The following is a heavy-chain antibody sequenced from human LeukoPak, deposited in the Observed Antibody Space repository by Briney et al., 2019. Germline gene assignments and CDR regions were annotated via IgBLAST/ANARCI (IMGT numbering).Heavy chain of an antibody. D-gene: IGHD3-22*01. CDR1: GGSISSSSYY. J-gene: IGHJ3*02. V-gene: IGHV4-39*01. CDR3: ATEYDSSGYYPGDAFDI. CDR2: IYYSGST. Sequence: PSETLFLICTVSGGSISSSSYYWGWIRQPPGKGLEWIGSIYYSGSTYYNPSLKSRVTISVDTSKNQFSLKLSSVTAADTAVYYCATEYDSSGYYPGDAFDIWGQGTMVTVSS.